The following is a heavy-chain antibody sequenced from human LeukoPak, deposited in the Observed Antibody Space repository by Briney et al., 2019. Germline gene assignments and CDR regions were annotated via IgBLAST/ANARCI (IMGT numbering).Heavy chain of an antibody. V-gene: IGHV3-30*18. CDR1: GFTFSRYG. CDR2: VSYDGPNK. Sequence: GGSLRLSCAASGFTFSRYGMHWVRQAPGKGLEWVAVVSYDGPNKYYADSVKGRFTIPRDNSKNTLYMQMNSLRAEDTAVYYCAKGMAAYGSGSLFDYWGQGTLVTVSS. J-gene: IGHJ4*02. CDR3: AKGMAAYGSGSLFDY. D-gene: IGHD3-10*01.